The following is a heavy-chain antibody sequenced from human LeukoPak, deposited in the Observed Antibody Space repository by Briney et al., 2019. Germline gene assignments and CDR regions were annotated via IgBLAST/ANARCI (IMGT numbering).Heavy chain of an antibody. J-gene: IGHJ1*01. CDR1: GYTLTELS. CDR3: ARGGVAAAGTYFQY. V-gene: IGHV1-69*04. D-gene: IGHD6-13*01. Sequence: GASVKVSCKVSGYTLTELSMHWVRQAPGQGLEWMGRIIPILGIGNYAQKFQGRVTITADKSTSTAYMELSSLRSEDTAVYYCARGGVAAAGTYFQYWGQGSLVTVSS. CDR2: IIPILGIG.